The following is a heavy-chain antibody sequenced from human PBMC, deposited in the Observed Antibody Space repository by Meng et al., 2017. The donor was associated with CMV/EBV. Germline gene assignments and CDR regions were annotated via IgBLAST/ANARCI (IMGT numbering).Heavy chain of an antibody. V-gene: IGHV3-48*03. D-gene: IGHD2-2*01. J-gene: IGHJ3*02. CDR3: ARVGLVPAAKDAFDI. CDR2: ISSSGSTI. Sequence: GESLRLSCAASGFTFSSYEMNWVRQAPGKGLEWVSYISSSGSTIYYADSVKGRFTISRDNAKNSLYLQMNSLRAEDTAVYYCARVGLVPAAKDAFDIWGQGTMVTVSS. CDR1: GFTFSSYE.